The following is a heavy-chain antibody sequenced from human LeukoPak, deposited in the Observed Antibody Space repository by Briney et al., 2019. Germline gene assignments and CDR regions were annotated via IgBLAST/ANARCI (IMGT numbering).Heavy chain of an antibody. CDR1: GFNFTSYW. CDR2: VYPDDSDT. D-gene: IGHD4-17*01. V-gene: IGHV5-51*01. CDR3: ARHDFYGDYGANWFDP. Sequence: GESLKISCKGSGFNFTSYWIAWVRRMPGKGLEWMGIVYPDDSDTRYSPSFEGQVTISADRSISTAYLQWSSLKASDTATYYCARHDFYGDYGANWFDPWGQGTLVTVSS. J-gene: IGHJ5*02.